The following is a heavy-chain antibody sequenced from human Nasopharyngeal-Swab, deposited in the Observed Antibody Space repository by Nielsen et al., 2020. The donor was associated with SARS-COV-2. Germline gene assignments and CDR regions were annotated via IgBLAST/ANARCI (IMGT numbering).Heavy chain of an antibody. CDR1: GFTFNNYN. V-gene: IGHV3-21*01. Sequence: GGSLRLSCAASGFTFNNYNFNWVRQAPGKGLEWVSSISSSSSYIYYADSVKGRFTISRDNAKNPLYLQMNSLRAEDTAVYYCARDGLDYDFWSAYFMDVWGQGTTVTVSS. J-gene: IGHJ6*02. D-gene: IGHD3-3*01. CDR2: ISSSSSYI. CDR3: ARDGLDYDFWSAYFMDV.